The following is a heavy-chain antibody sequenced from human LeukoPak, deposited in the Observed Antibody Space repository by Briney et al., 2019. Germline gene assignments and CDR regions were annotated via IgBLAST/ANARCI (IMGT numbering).Heavy chain of an antibody. CDR3: ARRSYCSSTSCYSSYYYYYGMDV. CDR1: GYSFTCYW. J-gene: IGHJ6*04. V-gene: IGHV5-51*01. D-gene: IGHD2-2*01. Sequence: GESLKISCKGSGYSFTCYWIGWVRQMPGKGLEWMGIIYPGDSDTRYSPSFQGQVTISADKSISTAYLQWSSLKASDTAMYYCARRSYCSSTSCYSSYYYYYGMDVWGKGTTVTVSS. CDR2: IYPGDSDT.